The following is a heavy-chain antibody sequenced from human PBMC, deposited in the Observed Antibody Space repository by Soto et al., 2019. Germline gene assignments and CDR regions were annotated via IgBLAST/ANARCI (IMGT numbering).Heavy chain of an antibody. D-gene: IGHD4-17*01. CDR3: ARGPIADYGGNPGGY. V-gene: IGHV4-59*01. J-gene: IGHJ4*02. CDR1: GGSISSYY. Sequence: SETLSLTCTVSGGSISSYYWSWIRQTPGKGLEWIGYIFYFGSTNYNPSLKSRVTISIDTSKNQFSLKLSSVTAADTAVYYCARGPIADYGGNPGGYWGQGIRVTVSS. CDR2: IFYFGST.